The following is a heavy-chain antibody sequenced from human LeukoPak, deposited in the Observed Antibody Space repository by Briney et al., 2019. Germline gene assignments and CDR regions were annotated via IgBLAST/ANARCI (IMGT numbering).Heavy chain of an antibody. V-gene: IGHV3-21*01. J-gene: IGHJ4*02. CDR2: ISCSRSYI. CDR1: GFTLSSYS. CDR3: GKGGNWSSTSCYALDY. Sequence: GGSLRLSCAASGFTLSSYSMNWVRQATGKGLEWVASISCSRSYIYYAAPVKSRCIISNDNANNSLYLQMNSLRADATAVYYCGKGGNWSSTSCYALDYWGQGTLVTVSS. D-gene: IGHD2-2*01.